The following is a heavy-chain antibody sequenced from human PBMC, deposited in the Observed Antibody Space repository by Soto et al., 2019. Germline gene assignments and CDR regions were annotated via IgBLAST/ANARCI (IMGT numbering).Heavy chain of an antibody. CDR3: ARGRAARGSVFDP. CDR2: MNPNSGNT. J-gene: IGHJ5*02. D-gene: IGHD6-6*01. Sequence: GASVKVSCKASGYTFTSYDINWVRQATGQGLEWMGWMNPNSGNTGYAQKVQGRVTMTRNTSISTAYMELSSLRSEDTAVYYCARGRAARGSVFDPWGQGTLVTVSS. CDR1: GYTFTSYD. V-gene: IGHV1-8*01.